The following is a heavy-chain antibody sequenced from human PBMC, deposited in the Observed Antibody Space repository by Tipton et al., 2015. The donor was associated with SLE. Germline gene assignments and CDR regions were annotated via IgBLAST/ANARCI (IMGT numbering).Heavy chain of an antibody. D-gene: IGHD3-10*01. CDR2: ISYDGSNK. V-gene: IGHV3-30-3*01. Sequence: SLRLSCAASGFTFSSYAMHWVRQAPGKGLEWVAVISYDGSNKYYADSVKGRFTISRDNSKNTLYLQMNSLRAEDTAVYYCARDGHDSGSFGAFDICGQGTMVTVSS. CDR1: GFTFSSYA. J-gene: IGHJ3*02. CDR3: ARDGHDSGSFGAFDI.